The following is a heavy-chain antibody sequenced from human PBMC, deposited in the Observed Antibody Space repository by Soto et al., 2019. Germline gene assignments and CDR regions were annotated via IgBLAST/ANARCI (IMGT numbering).Heavy chain of an antibody. CDR1: GGSFSGYY. CDR3: ARGEQQLVLNYYYYGMDV. V-gene: IGHV4-34*01. J-gene: IGHJ6*02. D-gene: IGHD6-13*01. Sequence: QVQLQQWGAGLLKPSETLSLTCAVYGGSFSGYYWNWIRHPPGKGLEWIGEINHSGSTNYNPSLKSRVTISVDTSKNQFSLKLTSVTAADTAVYYCARGEQQLVLNYYYYGMDVWGQGTTVTVSS. CDR2: INHSGST.